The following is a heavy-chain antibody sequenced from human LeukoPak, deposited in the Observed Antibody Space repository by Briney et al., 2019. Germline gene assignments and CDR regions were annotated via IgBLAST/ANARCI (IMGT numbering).Heavy chain of an antibody. D-gene: IGHD3-9*01. V-gene: IGHV3-73*01. CDR2: IRSKADDFAT. CDR1: GFTFSASA. Sequence: GGSLRLSCAASGFTFSASAIHWVRQASGKGLEWVGRIRSKADDFATAHAASVKGRFLISRDESKNTAYLQMNSLKTDDTAVYYCTKFYYDVLTGYRGMDVWGQGTTVTVSS. J-gene: IGHJ6*02. CDR3: TKFYYDVLTGYRGMDV.